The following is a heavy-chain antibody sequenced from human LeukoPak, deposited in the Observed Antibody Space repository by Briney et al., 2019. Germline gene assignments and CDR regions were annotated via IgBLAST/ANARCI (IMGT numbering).Heavy chain of an antibody. CDR3: ARGRYDYGDYVFDY. CDR2: INHSGST. CDR1: GGSFSGYY. D-gene: IGHD4-17*01. J-gene: IGHJ4*02. Sequence: SETLSLTCAAYGGSFSGYYWSWIRQPPGKGLEWIGEINHSGSTNYNPSLKSRVTISVDTSKNQFSLKLSSVTAADTAVYYCARGRYDYGDYVFDYWGQGTLVTVSS. V-gene: IGHV4-34*01.